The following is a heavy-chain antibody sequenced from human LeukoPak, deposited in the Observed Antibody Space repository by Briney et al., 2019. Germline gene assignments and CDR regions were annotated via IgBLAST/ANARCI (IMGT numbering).Heavy chain of an antibody. Sequence: GGSLRLSCAASGFTFSSYAMTWVRQAPGKGLELVSSISDIGIGTYYADSVKGRFTIFRDNSKNILYLQMNSLRAEDTAIYYCAKRGGGTMFAFDIWGQGTMVTVSS. CDR1: GFTFSSYA. CDR3: AKRGGGTMFAFDI. D-gene: IGHD3-10*02. CDR2: ISDIGIGT. J-gene: IGHJ3*02. V-gene: IGHV3-23*01.